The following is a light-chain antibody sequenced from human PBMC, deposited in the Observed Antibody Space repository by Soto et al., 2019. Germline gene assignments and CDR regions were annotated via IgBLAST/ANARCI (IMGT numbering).Light chain of an antibody. Sequence: EIVLTQSPGTLSLSPGERATLSCRASQSVSSSYLAWYQQKPGQAPRLLIYGASSRATGIPDRFSGSGSGTDFTLTISRLEPEDFAVYYCQQYESSPLAFGVGTKVALK. V-gene: IGKV3-20*01. CDR2: GAS. J-gene: IGKJ4*02. CDR3: QQYESSPLA. CDR1: QSVSSSY.